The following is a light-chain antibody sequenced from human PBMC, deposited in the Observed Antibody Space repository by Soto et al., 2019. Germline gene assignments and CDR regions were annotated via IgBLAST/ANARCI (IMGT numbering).Light chain of an antibody. CDR3: QQYTYSPFT. J-gene: IGKJ3*01. CDR2: GAS. CDR1: QSVSSSY. Sequence: EIVLTQSPCTLSLSPGERATLSCRASQSVSSSYLAWYQQKPGQAPRLLIYGASSRATGIPDRFSGSGSGTDFTLTISRLEPEDFAVYYCQQYTYSPFTFGPGTKVDIK. V-gene: IGKV3-20*01.